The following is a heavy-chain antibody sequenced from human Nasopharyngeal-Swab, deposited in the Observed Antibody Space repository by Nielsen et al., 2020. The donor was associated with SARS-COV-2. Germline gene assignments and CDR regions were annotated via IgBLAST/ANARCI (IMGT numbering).Heavy chain of an antibody. CDR3: ARTGGVLRFLEWLPNWFDP. D-gene: IGHD3-3*01. CDR2: ISSSSSYT. CDR1: GFTFSDYY. J-gene: IGHJ5*02. Sequence: GGSLRLSCAASGFTFSDYYMSWIRQAPGKGLAWVSYISSSSSYTNYADSVKGRFTISRDNAKNSLYLQMKSLRAEDTAVYYCARTGGVLRFLEWLPNWFDPWGQGTLVTVSS. V-gene: IGHV3-11*06.